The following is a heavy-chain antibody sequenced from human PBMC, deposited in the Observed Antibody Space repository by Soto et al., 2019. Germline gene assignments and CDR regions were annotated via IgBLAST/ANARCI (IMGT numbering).Heavy chain of an antibody. CDR2: INPDGSRT. V-gene: IGHV3-74*01. Sequence: EVQLVESGGGLVQPGGSLRLSCAASKFTFTSYWMHWVRQAPGKGLMWVSRINPDGSRTTYADSVKGGFTISRDNAKNTVLLRRNSLRVEDTAVYYCARVASGSYDWIDPWGQGSLVTVSS. D-gene: IGHD1-26*01. CDR1: KFTFTSYW. J-gene: IGHJ5*02. CDR3: ARVASGSYDWIDP.